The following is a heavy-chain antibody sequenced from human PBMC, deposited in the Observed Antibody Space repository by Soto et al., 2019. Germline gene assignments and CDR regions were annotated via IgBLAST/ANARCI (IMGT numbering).Heavy chain of an antibody. CDR1: GFTFSNYA. D-gene: IGHD3-10*01. J-gene: IGHJ4*02. Sequence: GGSLRLSCAASGFTFSNYATSWVRQAPGKGLEWGSGLNGSGGSTSSADSVKGRFAISRDNSKNTLYLQRNSLRDGDTAVYYCARGFSAGKGSPPDYWGQGTLVTVS. V-gene: IGHV3-23*01. CDR2: LNGSGGST. CDR3: ARGFSAGKGSPPDY.